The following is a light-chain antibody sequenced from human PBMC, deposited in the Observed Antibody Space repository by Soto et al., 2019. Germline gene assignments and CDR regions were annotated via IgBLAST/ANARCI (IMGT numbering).Light chain of an antibody. V-gene: IGLV4-69*01. CDR3: QSWGTGTWV. Sequence: QSVLTQSPSASASLGASVNLTCTLSSGHSNYAIAWHQQQPEKGPRYLMKLNSDGSHTKGDGIPDRFSGSSSGAERYLTISSLQSEDEADYYCQSWGTGTWVFGGGTKVTVL. CDR2: LNSDGSH. CDR1: SGHSNYA. J-gene: IGLJ3*02.